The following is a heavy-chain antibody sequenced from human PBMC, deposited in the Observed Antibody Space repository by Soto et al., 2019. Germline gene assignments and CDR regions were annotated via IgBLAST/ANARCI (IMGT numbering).Heavy chain of an antibody. CDR2: ISAYNGNT. CDR1: GYTFTSYG. Sequence: ASVKVSCKASGYTFTSYGISWVRQAPGQGLEWMGWISAYNGNTNYAQKLQGRVTMTTDTSTSTAYMELRSLRSDDTAVYYCASYSSGWLSFDYWGQGXLVTVSS. V-gene: IGHV1-18*01. J-gene: IGHJ4*02. CDR3: ASYSSGWLSFDY. D-gene: IGHD6-19*01.